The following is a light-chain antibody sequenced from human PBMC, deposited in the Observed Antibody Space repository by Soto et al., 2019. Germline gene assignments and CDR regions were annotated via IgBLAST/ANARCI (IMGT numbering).Light chain of an antibody. CDR2: GAS. CDR3: QQYGSSPYT. J-gene: IGKJ2*01. V-gene: IGKV3-20*01. Sequence: EIVLTQSPGTLSLSPGERATLSCRASQSVSSSYLAWYQQKPGQAPRLLIYGASSRATAIPDRFSGSGSGTDFTITISRLEPEDFAVYYCQQYGSSPYTFGQGTKLEI. CDR1: QSVSSSY.